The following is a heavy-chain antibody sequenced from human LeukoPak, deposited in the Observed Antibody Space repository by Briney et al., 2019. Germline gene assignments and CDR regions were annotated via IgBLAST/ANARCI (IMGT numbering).Heavy chain of an antibody. CDR3: ARRLRYCSGGSCYSRGAFDI. CDR1: GYSFTSYW. D-gene: IGHD2-15*01. CDR2: IYPGDSGT. V-gene: IGHV5-51*01. Sequence: GEALKISCKGSGYSFTSYWIGWVGQMPGEGLEWMGIIYPGDSGTRSSPSLQGQVTVSADKSISTAYLQCSSLKASETAIYYCARRLRYCSGGSCYSRGAFDIWGQGTMVTVSS. J-gene: IGHJ3*02.